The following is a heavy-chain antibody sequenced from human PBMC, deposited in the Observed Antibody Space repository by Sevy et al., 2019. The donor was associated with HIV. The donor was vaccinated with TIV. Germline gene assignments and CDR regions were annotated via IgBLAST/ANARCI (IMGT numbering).Heavy chain of an antibody. V-gene: IGHV3-30*18. CDR1: GFTFSSYG. Sequence: GGSLRLSCAASGFTFSSYGMHWVRQAPGKGLEWVAVISYDGSNKYYADSVKGRFTIPRDNSKNTLYRQMNSLRAEDTAVYYCAKDRTGRSYYDSSGYYYDYFDYWGQGTLVTVSS. D-gene: IGHD3-22*01. CDR2: ISYDGSNK. CDR3: AKDRTGRSYYDSSGYYYDYFDY. J-gene: IGHJ4*02.